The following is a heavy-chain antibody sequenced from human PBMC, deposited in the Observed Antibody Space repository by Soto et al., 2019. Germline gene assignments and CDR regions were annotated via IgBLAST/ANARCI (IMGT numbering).Heavy chain of an antibody. CDR2: IVPIYRTA. V-gene: IGHV1-69*13. CDR1: GGTXISYR. D-gene: IGHD6-13*01. J-gene: IGHJ4*02. Sequence: SXKVSYKATGGTXISYRSNLVRQAPGQGLEWVGGIVPIYRTADYAQKFQGRVTITAYESARTAYIGLRSLKSQDTAVYYCARDSGAKLSSSWGQGTLVTVSS. CDR3: ARDSGAKLSSS.